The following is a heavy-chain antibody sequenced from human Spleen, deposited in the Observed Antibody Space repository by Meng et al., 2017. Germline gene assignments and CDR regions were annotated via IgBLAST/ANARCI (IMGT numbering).Heavy chain of an antibody. J-gene: IGHJ6*02. CDR1: GFTFSSYS. Sequence: GGSLRLSCAASGFTFSSYSMNWVRQAPGKGLEWVSSISYSGSNIYYADSVKGRFTISRDNAENSLFLQMNSLRAEGTAVYYCARGKGGYGSLDVWGQGTTVTVSS. CDR2: ISYSGSNI. CDR3: ARGKGGYGSLDV. V-gene: IGHV3-21*06. D-gene: IGHD3-10*01.